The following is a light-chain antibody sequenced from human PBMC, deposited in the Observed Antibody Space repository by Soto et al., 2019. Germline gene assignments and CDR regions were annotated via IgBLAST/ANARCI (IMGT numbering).Light chain of an antibody. CDR1: SSDVGGYNF. Sequence: QSALTQPASVSGSPGQSITISCTGTSSDVGGYNFVSWYQHHPGKAPKLIIYDVNNRPSGVSNRFSGSKSGNTASLTTSGLQAEDEADYYCTSYTTSSTYVFGTGTKVTVL. CDR2: DVN. CDR3: TSYTTSSTYV. V-gene: IGLV2-14*03. J-gene: IGLJ1*01.